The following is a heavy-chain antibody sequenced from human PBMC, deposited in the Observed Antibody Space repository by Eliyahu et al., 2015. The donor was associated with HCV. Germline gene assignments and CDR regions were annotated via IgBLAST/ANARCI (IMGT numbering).Heavy chain of an antibody. Sequence: QVQLVESGGGVVQPGRSLRLSCAASGFTFSSYGMHWVRQAPGKGLEGVAVIWYDGSNKYYADSVKGRFTISRDNSKNTLYLQMNSLRAEDTAVYYCARERNYDHEYYYYYGMDVWGQGTTVTVSS. V-gene: IGHV3-33*01. J-gene: IGHJ6*02. CDR1: GFTFSSYG. CDR3: ARERNYDHEYYYYYGMDV. D-gene: IGHD3-3*01. CDR2: IWYDGSNK.